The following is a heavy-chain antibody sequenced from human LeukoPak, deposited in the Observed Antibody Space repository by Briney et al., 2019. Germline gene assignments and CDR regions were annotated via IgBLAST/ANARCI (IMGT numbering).Heavy chain of an antibody. CDR2: VYHSGSA. J-gene: IGHJ4*02. CDR1: GYSITSGYY. Sequence: SETLSLTCTVSGYSITSGYYWGWIRQPPGKGLEWIGSVYHSGSAYYNPSLKSRVTISVDKSKNQFSLKLSSVTAADTAVYYCVVGIAAAGSGVTFDYWGQGTLVTVSS. CDR3: VVGIAAAGSGVTFDY. V-gene: IGHV4-38-2*02. D-gene: IGHD6-13*01.